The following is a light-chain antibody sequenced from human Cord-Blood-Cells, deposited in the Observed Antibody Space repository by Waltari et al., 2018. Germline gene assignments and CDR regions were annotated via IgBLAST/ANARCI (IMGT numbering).Light chain of an antibody. CDR1: SSDVGGYNY. CDR3: SSYTSSSTRV. Sequence: QSALTQTASVSGSPGQSITISCTGTSSDVGGYNYVSWYQQPPGKAPKLMIYDVSNLPSGVSNRFSGSKSGNTASLTISGLQAEDEADYYCSSYTSSSTRVFGGGTKLTVL. V-gene: IGLV2-14*03. J-gene: IGLJ3*02. CDR2: DVS.